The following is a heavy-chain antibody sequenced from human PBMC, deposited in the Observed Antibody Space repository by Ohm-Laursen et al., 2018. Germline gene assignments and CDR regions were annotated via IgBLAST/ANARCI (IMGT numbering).Heavy chain of an antibody. CDR3: ARDTRNDYGMDV. J-gene: IGHJ6*02. V-gene: IGHV4-59*12. CDR2: IHYSGNT. D-gene: IGHD4-11*01. CDR1: GGSISTYY. Sequence: GTLSLTCTVSGGSISTYYWSWIRQPPGKGLEWIGNIHYSGNTNYNPSLKSRVTISVDSSKNQLSLKMSSVTAADTAVYYCARDTRNDYGMDVWGQGTTVTVSS.